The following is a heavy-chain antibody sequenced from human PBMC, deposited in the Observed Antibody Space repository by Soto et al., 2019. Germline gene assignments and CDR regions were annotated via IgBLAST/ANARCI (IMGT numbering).Heavy chain of an antibody. CDR2: IYHSGTT. Sequence: TSETLSLTCAVSGGSIRSFNWWSWIRQTPGKGLEWIGEIYHSGTTNYNPSLKSRATISVDKSKNHFSLKLTSVTAADTAVYYCARDRVAATRTSYYGLDAWGQGTTVTVS. D-gene: IGHD6-25*01. J-gene: IGHJ6*02. V-gene: IGHV4-4*02. CDR3: ARDRVAATRTSYYGLDA. CDR1: GGSIRSFNW.